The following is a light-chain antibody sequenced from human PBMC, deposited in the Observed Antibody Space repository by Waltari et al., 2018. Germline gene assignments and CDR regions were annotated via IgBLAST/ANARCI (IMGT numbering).Light chain of an antibody. CDR2: YDS. CDR3: QVWDTTSDQVV. Sequence: YVLTQSPSQSLAPGTTAIITCGGEKIETSRVHWDQQKPGQAPLLVTKYDSDRPAGIPGRFPGSNSGNTATLTISSVEDGEEADYYCQVWDTTSDQVVFGGGTRLSVV. CDR1: KIETSR. V-gene: IGLV3-21*04. J-gene: IGLJ2*01.